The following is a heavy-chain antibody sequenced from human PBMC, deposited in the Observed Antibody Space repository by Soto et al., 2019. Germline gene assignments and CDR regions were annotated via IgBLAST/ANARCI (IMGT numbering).Heavy chain of an antibody. J-gene: IGHJ6*03. CDR1: GFTFSSYA. D-gene: IGHD3-10*01. Sequence: HPGGSLRLSCAASGFTFSSYAMSWVRQAPGKGLEWVSAISGSGGSTYYADSVKGRFTISRDNSKNTLYLQMNSLRAEDTAVYYCAKGAYYYGSGSYSGYYYYYMDVWGKGTTVTVSS. CDR3: AKGAYYYGSGSYSGYYYYYMDV. V-gene: IGHV3-23*01. CDR2: ISGSGGST.